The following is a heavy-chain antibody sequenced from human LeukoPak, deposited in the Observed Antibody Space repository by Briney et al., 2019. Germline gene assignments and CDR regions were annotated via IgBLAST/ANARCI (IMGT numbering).Heavy chain of an antibody. Sequence: SETLSLTCTVSGVSISNYYWSWIRQPPGKGLEWIGYVHYSGSTNYNPSLKSRVTISLDTSKNQFSLKLSSVTTADTAVYYCARSVVTLYWYFDLWGRGTLVTVSS. CDR1: GVSISNYY. V-gene: IGHV4-59*01. D-gene: IGHD4-23*01. J-gene: IGHJ2*01. CDR2: VHYSGST. CDR3: ARSVVTLYWYFDL.